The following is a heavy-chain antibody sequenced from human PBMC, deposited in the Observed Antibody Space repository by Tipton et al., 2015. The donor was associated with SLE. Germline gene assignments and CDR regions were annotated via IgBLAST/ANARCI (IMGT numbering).Heavy chain of an antibody. CDR3: ARAKGGSGSLYTDV. D-gene: IGHD3-10*01. Sequence: SLRLSCAASGFTFSSYEMNWVRQAPGKGLEWVSYISSSGSTIYYADSVKGRFTISRDNAKNSLYLQMNSLRAEDTAVYYCARAKGGSGSLYTDVWGKGTTVTVSS. J-gene: IGHJ6*03. V-gene: IGHV3-48*03. CDR2: ISSSGSTI. CDR1: GFTFSSYE.